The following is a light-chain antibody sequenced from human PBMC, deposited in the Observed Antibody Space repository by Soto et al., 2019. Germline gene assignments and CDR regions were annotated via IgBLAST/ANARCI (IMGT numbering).Light chain of an antibody. V-gene: IGKV3-11*01. CDR2: DAS. CDR3: QQRSNWPLT. CDR1: QSVSSH. J-gene: IGKJ4*01. Sequence: EIVLTQSPATLSLSPGERATLSCRASQSVSSHLAWYQQKPGQAPRLLIYDASNRVTGIPARFSGSGSGTDFILTISSLEPEDFAVYYCQQRSNWPLTFGGGTKVDIK.